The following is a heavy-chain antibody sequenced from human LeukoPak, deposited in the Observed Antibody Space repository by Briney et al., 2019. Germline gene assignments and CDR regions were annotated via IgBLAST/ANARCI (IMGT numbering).Heavy chain of an antibody. CDR2: INPSGGSP. J-gene: IGHJ5*02. CDR1: GGTFSSYA. V-gene: IGHV1-46*01. Sequence: GGSVKVSCKASGGTFSSYAISWVRQAPGQGLEWMGIINPSGGSPSYAQKFQGRVTLTRDTSTSTVYMDLSSLRSEDTAVYYCARVFSYSSSRGAGFDPWGQGTLVTVSS. D-gene: IGHD6-6*01. CDR3: ARVFSYSSSRGAGFDP.